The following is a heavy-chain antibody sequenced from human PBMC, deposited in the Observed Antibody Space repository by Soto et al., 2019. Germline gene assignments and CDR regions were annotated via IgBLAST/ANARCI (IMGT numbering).Heavy chain of an antibody. CDR3: AREWKVTMVRGDTYNWFDP. Sequence: SETLSLTCTVSGGSISSGDYYWSWIRQPPGKGLEWIGYVYYSGSTYYNPSLKSRVTISVDTSKNQFSLKLSSVTAADTAVYYCAREWKVTMVRGDTYNWFDPWGQGTLVTVSS. CDR2: VYYSGST. CDR1: GGSISSGDYY. D-gene: IGHD3-10*01. V-gene: IGHV4-30-4*01. J-gene: IGHJ5*02.